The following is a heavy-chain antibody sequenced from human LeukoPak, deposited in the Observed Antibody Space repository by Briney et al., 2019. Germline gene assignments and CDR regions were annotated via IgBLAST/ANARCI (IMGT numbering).Heavy chain of an antibody. J-gene: IGHJ4*02. CDR2: TFKSQTT. Sequence: MSSETLSLTCTVSGGSISGYYWSWMWQPPGKGLEWVGYTFKSQTTGYNPSLESRVTISQDTSRNQFSLKLSSVTAADTAVYYCARWNEGLDYWGQGTLVTVSS. CDR3: ARWNEGLDY. D-gene: IGHD1-1*01. V-gene: IGHV4-59*01. CDR1: GGSISGYY.